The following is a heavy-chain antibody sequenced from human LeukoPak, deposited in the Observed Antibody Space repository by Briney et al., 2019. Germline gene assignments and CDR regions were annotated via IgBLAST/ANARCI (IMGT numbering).Heavy chain of an antibody. CDR3: ARRKIAVAGTGTNWFDH. V-gene: IGHV1-69*01. CDR2: IIPIFGTA. D-gene: IGHD6-19*01. CDR1: GGTFSSYA. J-gene: IGHJ5*02. Sequence: SVKVSCKASGGTFSSYAISWVRQAPGQGLEWMGGIIPIFGTANYAQKFQGRVTITADESTSTAYMELSSLRSEDTAVYYCARRKIAVAGTGTNWFDHWGQGTLVTVSS.